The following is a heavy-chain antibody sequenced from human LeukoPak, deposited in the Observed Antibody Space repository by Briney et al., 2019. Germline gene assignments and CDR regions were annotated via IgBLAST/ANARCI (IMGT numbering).Heavy chain of an antibody. D-gene: IGHD2-21*01. CDR2: IYYSGST. V-gene: IGHV4-59*01. CDR3: ARGRGGDDY. Sequence: SETPSLTCTVSGGSISSYYWSWIRQPPGKGLEWIGYIYYSGSTNYNPSLKSRVTISVDTSKNQFSLKLSSVTAADTAVYYCARGRGGDDYWGQGTVVTVSS. J-gene: IGHJ4*02. CDR1: GGSISSYY.